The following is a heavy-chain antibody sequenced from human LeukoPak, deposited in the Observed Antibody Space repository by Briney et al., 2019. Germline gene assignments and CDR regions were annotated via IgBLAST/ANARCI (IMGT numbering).Heavy chain of an antibody. CDR1: GFTFSSYW. Sequence: HPGGSLRLSCAASGFTFSSYWMSWVRQAPGKGLEWVANIKQDGSEKYYVDSVKGRFTISRDNAKNSLYLQMNSLRAEDTAVYYCASFRPIPYYSGSPYYYYGMDVWGQGTTVTVSS. CDR2: IKQDGSEK. CDR3: ASFRPIPYYSGSPYYYYGMDV. D-gene: IGHD1-26*01. V-gene: IGHV3-7*01. J-gene: IGHJ6*02.